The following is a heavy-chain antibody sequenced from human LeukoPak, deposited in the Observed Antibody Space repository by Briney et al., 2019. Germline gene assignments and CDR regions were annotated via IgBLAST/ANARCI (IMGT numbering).Heavy chain of an antibody. CDR2: MNPNSGNT. D-gene: IGHD6-13*01. CDR3: ARVNAAAGRYYYYYYGMDV. J-gene: IGHJ6*02. CDR1: GYTFTSYD. Sequence: ASVKVSCKASGYTFTSYDINWVRQATGQGLEWMGWMNPNSGNTGYAQKFQGRVTMTRNTSISTAYMELSSLRSEDTAVYYCARVNAAAGRYYYYYYGMDVWGQGTTVTVSS. V-gene: IGHV1-8*01.